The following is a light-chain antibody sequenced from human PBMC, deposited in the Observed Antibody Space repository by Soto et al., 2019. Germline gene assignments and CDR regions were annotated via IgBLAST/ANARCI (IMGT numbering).Light chain of an antibody. Sequence: SYELTQPPSVSVAPGQTAKITCGGGNIGSKSVHWYHQKAGQAPVLVVFDDSDRPSGIPDRFSGSNSGNTATLTISRVEVGDEADYYCQVWHSTNDHYVFGTGTQVTVL. V-gene: IGLV3-21*02. CDR1: NIGSKS. CDR2: DDS. CDR3: QVWHSTNDHYV. J-gene: IGLJ1*01.